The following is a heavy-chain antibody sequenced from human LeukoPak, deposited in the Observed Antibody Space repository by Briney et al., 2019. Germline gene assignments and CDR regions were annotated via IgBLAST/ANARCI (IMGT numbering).Heavy chain of an antibody. CDR2: IYYSGST. D-gene: IGHD3-3*01. J-gene: IGHJ2*01. CDR1: GGSISSYY. CDR3: ASLRFLEWSDWHFDL. V-gene: IGHV4-59*01. Sequence: SETLSLTCTVSGGSISSYYWSWIRQPPGKGLEWIGYIYYSGSTNYNPSLKSRVTISVDTSKNQFSLKLSSVTAADTAVYYCASLRFLEWSDWHFDLWGRGTLVTVSS.